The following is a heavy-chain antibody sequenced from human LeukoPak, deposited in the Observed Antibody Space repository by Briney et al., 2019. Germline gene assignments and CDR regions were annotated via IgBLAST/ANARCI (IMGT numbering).Heavy chain of an antibody. V-gene: IGHV4-59*01. CDR3: ARVDGYSYGYPPYYFDY. Sequence: PSETLSLTCTVSGGSISSYYWSWIRQPPGKGLEWIGYIYYSGSTNYNPSLKSRVTISVDTSKNQFSLKLSSVTAADTAVYYCARVDGYSYGYPPYYFDYWGQGTLVTVSS. J-gene: IGHJ4*02. D-gene: IGHD5-18*01. CDR2: IYYSGST. CDR1: GGSISSYY.